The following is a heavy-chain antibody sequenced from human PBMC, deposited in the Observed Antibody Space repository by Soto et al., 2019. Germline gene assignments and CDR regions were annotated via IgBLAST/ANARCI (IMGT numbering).Heavy chain of an antibody. V-gene: IGHV1-3*01. D-gene: IGHD3-22*01. CDR2: INAGNGNT. CDR3: ARGLGGYYPPFDY. J-gene: IGHJ4*02. Sequence: ASVKVSCKASGYTFTSYAIHLVRLAPGQRLEWMGWINAGNGNTKYSQKFQGRVTITRDTSASTAYMELSSLRSEDTAVYCCARGLGGYYPPFDYWGQGTLVTVSS. CDR1: GYTFTSYA.